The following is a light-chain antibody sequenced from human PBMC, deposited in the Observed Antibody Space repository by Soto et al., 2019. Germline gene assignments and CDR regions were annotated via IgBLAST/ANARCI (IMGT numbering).Light chain of an antibody. V-gene: IGKV3-20*01. CDR1: QSVSSNY. J-gene: IGKJ1*01. CDR3: QQYGSSPWT. Sequence: EIMLTQSPGTLSLSPGERDTLSCRASQSVSSNYLAWYQQKPGQAPRPLIYGASSRATGIPDRFSGSGAGTDFTLTISRLEPEYFAVYYCQQYGSSPWTFGQGTKVDIK. CDR2: GAS.